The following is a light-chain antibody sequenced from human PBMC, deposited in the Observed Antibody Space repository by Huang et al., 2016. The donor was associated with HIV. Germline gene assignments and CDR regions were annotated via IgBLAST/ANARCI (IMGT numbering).Light chain of an antibody. V-gene: IGKV3-11*01. Sequence: EIVLTQSPATLFLSPGERATLSCRASQSVSSYLGWYQQKPGQAPRLLIYDASNRATGIPARFSGSGSGTDFTLTISSLEPEDFGVYYCQQRRNWPITFGQGTRLEMK. CDR1: QSVSSY. J-gene: IGKJ5*01. CDR3: QQRRNWPIT. CDR2: DAS.